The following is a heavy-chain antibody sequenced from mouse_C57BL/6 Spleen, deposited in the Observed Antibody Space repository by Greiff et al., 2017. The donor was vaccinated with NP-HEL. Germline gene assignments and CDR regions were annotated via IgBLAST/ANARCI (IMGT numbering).Heavy chain of an antibody. V-gene: IGHV1-55*01. Sequence: QVQLQQSGAELVKPGASVKMSCKASGYTFTSYWITWVKQRPGQGLEWIGDIYPGSGSTNYNEKFKSKATLTVDTSSSTAYMQLSSLTSEDSAVYYCARMGYYSNSFDYWGQGTTLTVSS. CDR3: ARMGYYSNSFDY. CDR1: GYTFTSYW. CDR2: IYPGSGST. D-gene: IGHD2-5*01. J-gene: IGHJ2*01.